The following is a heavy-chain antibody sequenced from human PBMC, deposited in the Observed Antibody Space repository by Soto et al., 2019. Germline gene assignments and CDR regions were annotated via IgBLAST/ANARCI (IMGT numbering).Heavy chain of an antibody. Sequence: QVQLVQSGAESKTPGASVKVSCKASQYNFTNYCVHWVRQAPGQGLEWMGVINPSGGSTKYAQRFLGRVTMTRDTSTNTVYMDLRSLRPEDTAVYFCARALYDTDSVPVGAESRYYVMDVWGRGTTVTVSS. CDR2: INPSGGST. J-gene: IGHJ6*02. D-gene: IGHD3-22*01. CDR1: QYNFTNYC. V-gene: IGHV1-46*01. CDR3: ARALYDTDSVPVGAESRYYVMDV.